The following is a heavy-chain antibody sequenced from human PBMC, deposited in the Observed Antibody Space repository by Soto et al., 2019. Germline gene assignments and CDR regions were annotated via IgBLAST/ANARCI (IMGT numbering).Heavy chain of an antibody. CDR1: GFTFSSYS. Sequence: EVQLVESGGGLVKPGGSLRLSCAASGFTFSSYSMNWVRQAPGKGLEWVSSISSSSSYIYYADSVKGRFTISRDNAKNSRYLQMNSLRAEDTAVYYCERDQPGDSYGDGLGYWGQGTLVTVSS. CDR3: ERDQPGDSYGDGLGY. D-gene: IGHD5-18*01. CDR2: ISSSSSYI. J-gene: IGHJ4*02. V-gene: IGHV3-21*01.